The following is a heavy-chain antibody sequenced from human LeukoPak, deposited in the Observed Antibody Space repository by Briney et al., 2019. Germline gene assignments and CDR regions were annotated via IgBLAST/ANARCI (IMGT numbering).Heavy chain of an antibody. V-gene: IGHV3-64D*09. CDR1: GFPFSSYA. J-gene: IGHJ6*02. CDR3: VRGYSFGPYGMDV. Sequence: GGALRLSCSASGFPFSSYAMHWVRQAPGKGLEYVSAISDSGGSTYYADSVKGRFTISRDNSKNTLYLQTSSLRAEDTAVYFCVRGYSFGPYGMDVWAKGPRSPSP. D-gene: IGHD2-15*01. CDR2: ISDSGGST.